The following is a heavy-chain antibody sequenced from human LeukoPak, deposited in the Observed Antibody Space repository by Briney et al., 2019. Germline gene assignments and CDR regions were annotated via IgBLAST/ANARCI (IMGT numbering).Heavy chain of an antibody. CDR3: ASEWLGEDAFDI. Sequence: SETLSLTCAVSGYSISSGYYWGWIRQPPGKGLEWIGSIYHSGSTYYNPSLKSRVTISVDTSKNQFSLTLSSVTAADTAVYYCASEWLGEDAFDIWGQGTMVTVSS. D-gene: IGHD6-19*01. V-gene: IGHV4-38-2*01. J-gene: IGHJ3*02. CDR2: IYHSGST. CDR1: GYSISSGYY.